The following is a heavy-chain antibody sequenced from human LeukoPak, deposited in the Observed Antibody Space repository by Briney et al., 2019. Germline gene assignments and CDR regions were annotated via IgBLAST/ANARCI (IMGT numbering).Heavy chain of an antibody. CDR2: INAGDSDT. CDR1: GYSFTNYW. V-gene: IGHV5-51*01. D-gene: IGHD6-13*01. Sequence: GESLKISCKGFGYSFTNYWIGWVRQMPGKGLEWMGLINAGDSDTRYSPSFQGQVTISADKSITTAYLQWSSLKASDTAMYYCARSSGAAAGNNWFDPWGQGTLVTVSS. CDR3: ARSSGAAAGNNWFDP. J-gene: IGHJ5*02.